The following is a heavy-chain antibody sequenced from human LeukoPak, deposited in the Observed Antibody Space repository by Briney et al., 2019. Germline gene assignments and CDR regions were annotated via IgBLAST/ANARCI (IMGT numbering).Heavy chain of an antibody. J-gene: IGHJ6*03. Sequence: PSETLSLTCTVSGGSISSGSYYWSWIRQPAGKGLEWIGRIYTRGTTNYNPSLKSRVTISVDTSKNQFSLKLSSVTAADTAVYYCARGASSSSAIGYYYYYMDVWGKGTTVTVSS. CDR1: GGSISSGSYY. CDR2: IYTRGTT. V-gene: IGHV4-61*02. D-gene: IGHD6-6*01. CDR3: ARGASSSSAIGYYYYYMDV.